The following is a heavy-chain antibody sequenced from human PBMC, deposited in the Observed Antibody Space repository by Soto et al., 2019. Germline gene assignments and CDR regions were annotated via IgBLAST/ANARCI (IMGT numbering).Heavy chain of an antibody. CDR2: IYYSGSA. V-gene: IGHV4-39*01. CDR1: GGSIGSSGYY. CDR3: ARHRFCTPACDFDY. J-gene: IGHJ4*02. Sequence: PSETLSLTCTVSGGSIGSSGYYWGWSRQPQGKGVEWIWSIYYSGSAYYNPSLKSRVTISVDTSKNSFYLKLTCVTAADTAVYYCARHRFCTPACDFDYWGQGTMVTVSS. D-gene: IGHD2-8*01.